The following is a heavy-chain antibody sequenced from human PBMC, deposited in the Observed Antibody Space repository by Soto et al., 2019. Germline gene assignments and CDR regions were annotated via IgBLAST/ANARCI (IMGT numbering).Heavy chain of an antibody. D-gene: IGHD2-21*02. CDR1: GYTFTSYG. CDR3: ARDLRSIVVVTAMDY. CDR2: ISAYNGNT. Sequence: ASVKVSCKASGYTFTSYGISWVRQAPGQGLEGMGWISAYNGNTNYAQKLQGRVTMTTDTSTSTAHMELRSLRSDDTAVYYCARDLRSIVVVTAMDYWGQGTLGTVSS. V-gene: IGHV1-18*04. J-gene: IGHJ4*02.